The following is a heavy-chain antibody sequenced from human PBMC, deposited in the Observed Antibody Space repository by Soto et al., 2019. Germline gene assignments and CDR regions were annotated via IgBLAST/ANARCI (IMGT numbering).Heavy chain of an antibody. CDR3: ARDKPYYYDSSGPLGFDP. D-gene: IGHD3-22*01. V-gene: IGHV4-30-4*01. J-gene: IGHJ5*02. CDR2: IYYSGST. CDR1: GGSISSGDYY. Sequence: QVQLQESGPGLVKPSQTLSLTCTVSGGSISSGDYYWSWIRQPPGKGLEWIGYIYYSGSTYYNPFLKSRVTISVDTSKNQFSLKLSSVTAADTAVYYCARDKPYYYDSSGPLGFDPWGQGTLVTVSS.